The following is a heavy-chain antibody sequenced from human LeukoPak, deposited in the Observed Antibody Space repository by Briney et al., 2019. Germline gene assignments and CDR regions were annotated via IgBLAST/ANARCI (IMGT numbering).Heavy chain of an antibody. Sequence: PGGSLRLSCAASGFTFSSYSMNWVRQAPGKGLEWVSPISSSSSYIYYADSVKGRFTISRDNSKNTLYLQMNSLRAEDTAVYYCARALRIYYYFDYWGQGTLVTVSS. CDR3: ARALRIYYYFDY. D-gene: IGHD1-26*01. V-gene: IGHV3-21*04. J-gene: IGHJ4*02. CDR1: GFTFSSYS. CDR2: ISSSSSYI.